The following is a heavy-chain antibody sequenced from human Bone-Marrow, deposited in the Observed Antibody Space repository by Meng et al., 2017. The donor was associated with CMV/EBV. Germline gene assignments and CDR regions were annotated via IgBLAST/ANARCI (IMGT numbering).Heavy chain of an antibody. D-gene: IGHD7-27*01. CDR1: GFTFSSYW. CDR2: INSDGSST. V-gene: IGHV3-74*01. Sequence: GKSLKISCAASGFTFSSYWMHWVRQAPGKGLVWVSRINSDGSSTSYADSVKGRFTISRDNAKNTLYLQMNSLRAEDTAVYYCARSWGLNWFDPWGQGTLVTVSS. J-gene: IGHJ5*02. CDR3: ARSWGLNWFDP.